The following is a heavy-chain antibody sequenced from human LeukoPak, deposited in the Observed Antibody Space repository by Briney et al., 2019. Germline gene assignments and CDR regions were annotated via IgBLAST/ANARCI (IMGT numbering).Heavy chain of an antibody. Sequence: ASVKVSCKASDYIFTNYYVHWVRQAPGQGLEWMGRINPNTGGANYAQKFQGRVTVTSDTSVNTSYMELNSLESDDTAVYYCAKGDSSGRRFFDYWGQGTVVTASS. CDR3: AKGDSSGRRFFDY. CDR1: DYIFTNYY. J-gene: IGHJ4*02. V-gene: IGHV1-2*06. D-gene: IGHD6-19*01. CDR2: INPNTGGA.